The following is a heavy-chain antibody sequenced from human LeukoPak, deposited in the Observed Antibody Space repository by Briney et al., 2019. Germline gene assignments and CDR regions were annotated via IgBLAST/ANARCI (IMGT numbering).Heavy chain of an antibody. D-gene: IGHD3-16*01. CDR2: INPVSGDT. J-gene: IGHJ5*02. V-gene: IGHV1-2*02. CDR1: GYTFGGYL. Sequence: ASVKVSCKTSGYTFGGYLMHWLRQAPGQGFEWMGWINPVSGDTNYEEKFQDRVSMTRDTSISTAYMELSRLTSADTAVYYCARVGGGYWFDPWGQGTPVAVSS. CDR3: ARVGGGYWFDP.